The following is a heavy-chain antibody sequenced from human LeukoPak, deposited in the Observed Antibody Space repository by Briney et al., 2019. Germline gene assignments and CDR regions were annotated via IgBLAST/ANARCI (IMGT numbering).Heavy chain of an antibody. V-gene: IGHV5-51*01. Sequence: GESLKISCKGSGYSFTNYWIGWVRQMPGKGLEWMGIIYPGDSDTRYSPSFQGQVTISADKSISTAYLQWSSLKASDTAMYYCARNGGSVEMKKAYYYMDVWGKGTTVTISS. D-gene: IGHD5-24*01. CDR2: IYPGDSDT. CDR3: ARNGGSVEMKKAYYYMDV. J-gene: IGHJ6*03. CDR1: GYSFTNYW.